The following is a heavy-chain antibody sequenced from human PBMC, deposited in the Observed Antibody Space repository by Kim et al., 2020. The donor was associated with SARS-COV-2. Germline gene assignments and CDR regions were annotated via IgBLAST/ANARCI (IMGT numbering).Heavy chain of an antibody. Sequence: GGSLRLSCAASGFIVSYNYMSWVRQAPGKGLEWVAVIYSGGSTDYADSVRGRFTISRDNSKNTLYLQMNSLRAEDTAVYYCAREGYSSTRAGAFDIWGQG. CDR2: IYSGGST. J-gene: IGHJ3*02. D-gene: IGHD6-13*01. CDR3: AREGYSSTRAGAFDI. CDR1: GFIVSYNY. V-gene: IGHV3-53*01.